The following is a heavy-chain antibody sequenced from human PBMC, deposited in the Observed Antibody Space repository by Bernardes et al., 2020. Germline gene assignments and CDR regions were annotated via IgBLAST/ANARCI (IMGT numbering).Heavy chain of an antibody. CDR1: GGTFSSYA. V-gene: IGHV1-69*06. J-gene: IGHJ3*02. D-gene: IGHD1-26*01. CDR3: ARGSYPSLTDAFDI. CDR2: IIPIFGTA. Sequence: SVKVSCKASGGTFSSYAISWVRQAPGQGLEWMGGIIPIFGTANYAQKFQGRVTITADKSTSTAYMELSSLRSEDTAVYYCARGSYPSLTDAFDIWGQGTMVTVSS.